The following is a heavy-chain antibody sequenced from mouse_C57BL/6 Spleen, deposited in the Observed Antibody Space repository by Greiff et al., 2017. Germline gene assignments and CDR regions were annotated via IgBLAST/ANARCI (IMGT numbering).Heavy chain of an antibody. CDR2: ISSGSSTI. CDR3: ARGWEGNWYFDV. D-gene: IGHD4-1*01. V-gene: IGHV5-17*01. CDR1: GFTFSDYG. Sequence: EVMLVESGGGLVKPGGSLKLSCAASGFTFSDYGMHWVRQAPEKGLEWVAYISSGSSTIYYADTVKGRFTISRDNAKNTLFLQMTSLGSEDTAMYDYARGWEGNWYFDVWGTGTTVTVSS. J-gene: IGHJ1*03.